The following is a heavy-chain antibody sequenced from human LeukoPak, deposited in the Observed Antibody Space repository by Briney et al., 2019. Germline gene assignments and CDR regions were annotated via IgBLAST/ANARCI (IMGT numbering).Heavy chain of an antibody. CDR1: GFTVSSNY. V-gene: IGHV3-53*01. J-gene: IGHJ3*02. CDR2: IYSGGST. CDR3: ARDQSLPGYDSSGYSDVFDI. Sequence: GGSLRLSCAASGFTVSSNYMSWVRQAPGKGLEWVSVIYSGGSTYYADSVKGRFTISRDNSKNTLYLQMNSLRAEDTAVYYCARDQSLPGYDSSGYSDVFDIWGQGTMVTVSS. D-gene: IGHD3-22*01.